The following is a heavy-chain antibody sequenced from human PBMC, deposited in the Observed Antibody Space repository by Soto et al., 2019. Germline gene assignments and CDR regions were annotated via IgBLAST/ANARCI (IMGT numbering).Heavy chain of an antibody. CDR1: GYTFTSYD. J-gene: IGHJ6*03. V-gene: IGHV1-8*01. Sequence: QVQLVQSGAEVKKPGASVKVSCKASGYTFTSYDINWVRQATGQGLEWMGWMNPNSGNTGYAQKFQGRVTMTRKTSISTAYMELSSLRSEDTAVYYCARGASGYELDYYYYYMDVWGKGTTVTVSS. D-gene: IGHD5-12*01. CDR3: ARGASGYELDYYYYYMDV. CDR2: MNPNSGNT.